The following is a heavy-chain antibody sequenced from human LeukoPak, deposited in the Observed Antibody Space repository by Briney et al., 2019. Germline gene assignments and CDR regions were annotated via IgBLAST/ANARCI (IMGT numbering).Heavy chain of an antibody. J-gene: IGHJ4*02. Sequence: PSETLSLTCTVSGGSISSGAFYWNWIRQHPGKGLEWTGYIYYSGSTYYNPSLKSRVTISVDTSKNQFSLKLSSVTAADTAVYYCARDRGPYSGYDSYYFDYWGQGTLVTVSS. D-gene: IGHD5-12*01. CDR3: ARDRGPYSGYDSYYFDY. CDR2: IYYSGST. CDR1: GGSISSGAFY. V-gene: IGHV4-31*03.